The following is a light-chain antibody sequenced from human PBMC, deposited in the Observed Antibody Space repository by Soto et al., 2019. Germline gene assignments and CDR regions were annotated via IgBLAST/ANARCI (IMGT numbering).Light chain of an antibody. V-gene: IGLV2-11*01. J-gene: IGLJ2*01. CDR2: GVS. Sequence: QSVLTQSPSASGPPGQSVTISCTGTSSDIGGYNSVSWYQQHPGKVPKLIIFGVSKRPSGVPDRFSGSKSGNTASLTISGLQAEDEADYFCCSYAGTYTVFFGGGTQLTVL. CDR1: SSDIGGYNS. CDR3: CSYAGTYTVF.